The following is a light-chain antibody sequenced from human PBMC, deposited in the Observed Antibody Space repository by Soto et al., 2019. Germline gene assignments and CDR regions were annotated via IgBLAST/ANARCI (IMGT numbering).Light chain of an antibody. CDR2: GVS. J-gene: IGLJ2*01. Sequence: QSALTQPPSASGSPGQSVTISCTGTSSDVGGYNYVSWYQQHPGKAPKLMIYGVSKRPSGAPDRFSGSKSGNTASLTVSGLQAEDEADYYCSSYAGSNNFVVFGGGTKVTVL. V-gene: IGLV2-8*01. CDR3: SSYAGSNNFVV. CDR1: SSDVGGYNY.